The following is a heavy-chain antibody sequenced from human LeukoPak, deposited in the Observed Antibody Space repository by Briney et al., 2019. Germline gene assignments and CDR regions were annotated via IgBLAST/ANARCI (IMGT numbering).Heavy chain of an antibody. CDR3: ARKVGSSITIFGVVIQYNWFDP. D-gene: IGHD3-3*01. CDR2: IIPIFGTA. CDR1: GGTFSSYA. J-gene: IGHJ5*02. Sequence: SVKVSCKASGGTFSSYAISWVRQAPGQGLEWMGGIIPIFGTANYAQKFQGRVTITADESTSTAYMELSSLRSEGTAVYYCARKVGSSITIFGVVIQYNWFDPWGQGTLVTVSS. V-gene: IGHV1-69*13.